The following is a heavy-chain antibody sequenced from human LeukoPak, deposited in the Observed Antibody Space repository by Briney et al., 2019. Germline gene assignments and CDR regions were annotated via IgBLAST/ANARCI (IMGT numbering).Heavy chain of an antibody. Sequence: GGSLRLSCAASGFTFSSYGMHWVRQAPGKGLEWVAFIRYDGSNKYYADSVKGRFTISRDNSKNTLYLRMNSLRAEDTAVYYCAKDSLLMVRGVIGLSDAFDIWGQGTMVTVSS. J-gene: IGHJ3*02. CDR2: IRYDGSNK. V-gene: IGHV3-30*02. D-gene: IGHD3-10*01. CDR3: AKDSLLMVRGVIGLSDAFDI. CDR1: GFTFSSYG.